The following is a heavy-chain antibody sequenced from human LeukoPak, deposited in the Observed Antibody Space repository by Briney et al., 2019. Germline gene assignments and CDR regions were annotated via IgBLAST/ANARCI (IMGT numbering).Heavy chain of an antibody. V-gene: IGHV4-30-4*08. CDR2: IYYSGGT. J-gene: IGHJ5*02. CDR1: GGSISSGDYY. CDR3: ASRGRYWFDP. Sequence: SQTLSLTCTVSGGSISSGDYYWSWIRQPPGKGLEWIGYIYYSGGTHYNPSLKSRVTISVDTSKNQFSLKLSSVTAADTAVYYCASRGRYWFDPWGQGTLVTVSS.